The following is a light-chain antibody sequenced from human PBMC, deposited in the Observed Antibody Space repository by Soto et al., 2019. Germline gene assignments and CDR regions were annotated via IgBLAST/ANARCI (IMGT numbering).Light chain of an antibody. CDR1: QSITNW. V-gene: IGKV1-5*03. CDR2: MAS. Sequence: DIQLTPSPSTLSVSVGDRVTITCRASQSITNWLAWYQQKPGKAPKVLIHMASSLKSGVPSRFSGSGSGTEFTLTITSLQPDDSATYYCQQYNSLSSVSFGGGTKVDIK. CDR3: QQYNSLSSVS. J-gene: IGKJ4*01.